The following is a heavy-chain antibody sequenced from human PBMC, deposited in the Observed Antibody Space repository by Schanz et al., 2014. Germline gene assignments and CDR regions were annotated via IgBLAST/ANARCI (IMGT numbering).Heavy chain of an antibody. CDR3: ATQYCSGTTCYTDSWDH. Sequence: EVQLVESGGGLVQPGGSLRLSCAASGFTFSGSVMHWVRQAPGKGLEYISSISPSSSYIYYADSVKGRFTISRDNAKNSLYLQMTSLRAEDTAVYYCATQYCSGTTCYTDSWDHWGQGTLVTVSS. V-gene: IGHV3-21*01. D-gene: IGHD2-2*02. CDR2: ISPSSSYI. J-gene: IGHJ4*01. CDR1: GFTFSGSV.